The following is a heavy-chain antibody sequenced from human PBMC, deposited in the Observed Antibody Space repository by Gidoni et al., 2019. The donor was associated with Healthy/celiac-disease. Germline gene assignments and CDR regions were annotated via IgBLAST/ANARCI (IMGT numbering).Heavy chain of an antibody. V-gene: IGHV3-74*01. J-gene: IGHJ6*03. CDR3: ARGSGWSMCMDV. Sequence: VRQAPGKGLVWVSRINSDGSSTSYADSVKGRFTISRDNAKNTLYLQMNSLRAEDTAVYYCARGSGWSMCMDVWGKGTTVTVSS. CDR2: INSDGSST. D-gene: IGHD6-19*01.